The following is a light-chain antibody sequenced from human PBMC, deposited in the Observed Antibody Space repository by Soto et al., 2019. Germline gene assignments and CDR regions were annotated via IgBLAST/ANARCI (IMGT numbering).Light chain of an antibody. CDR2: AAS. V-gene: IGKV3-15*01. CDR3: QQYKNWPPLT. J-gene: IGKJ4*01. Sequence: EIVMTQSPATLSVSPGETATLSCRASQSVGSAVDWYQHKPGQAPRLLIVAASIRATGVPGRFSGGGSGTEFTLPISSLQSEDFAVNYCQQYKNWPPLTFGGGTTVEIK. CDR1: QSVGSA.